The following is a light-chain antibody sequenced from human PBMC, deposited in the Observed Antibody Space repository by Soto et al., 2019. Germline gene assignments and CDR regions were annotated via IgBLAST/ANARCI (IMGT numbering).Light chain of an antibody. CDR1: SSNIGSNT. CDR2: SNN. Sequence: QSVLTQPPSASGTPGQRVTISCSGSSSNIGSNTVNWYQQLPGTDPKLLIYSNNQRPSGVPDRFSGSRSGTSASLAISWLQSEDEADYYCAAWDDSLNGVVFGGGTKLTVL. V-gene: IGLV1-44*01. J-gene: IGLJ2*01. CDR3: AAWDDSLNGVV.